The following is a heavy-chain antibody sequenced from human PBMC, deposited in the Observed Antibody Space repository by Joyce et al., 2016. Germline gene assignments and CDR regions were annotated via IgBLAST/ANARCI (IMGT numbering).Heavy chain of an antibody. CDR3: TRGRIEYSKTFNAYDI. V-gene: IGHV1-69*04. Sequence: VQLVQSGAEVKKPGSSVKVSCKVSGGNFYDYTITWVRQAPGQGLEWMGRIIPIVGVANDARKFRGRVALTADKSTATAYLELNSLRLDDTAMFFCTRGRIEYSKTFNAYDIWGQGTMVTVSS. J-gene: IGHJ3*02. CDR2: IIPIVGVA. D-gene: IGHD2/OR15-2a*01. CDR1: GGNFYDYT.